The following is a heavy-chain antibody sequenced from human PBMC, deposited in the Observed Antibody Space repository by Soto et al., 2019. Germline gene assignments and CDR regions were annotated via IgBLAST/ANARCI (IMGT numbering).Heavy chain of an antibody. Sequence: QVQLVESGGGVVQPGRSLRLSCAASGFTFSRHAMHWVRQAPVKGLEWVAVISYDGSEKYYADSVKGRFTISRDSSKNTLYLQMDSLGPDDTAVYYCAREVGGSSPPGWGQGTLVTVFS. J-gene: IGHJ4*02. CDR2: ISYDGSEK. CDR3: AREVGGSSPPG. V-gene: IGHV3-30-3*01. CDR1: GFTFSRHA. D-gene: IGHD6-6*01.